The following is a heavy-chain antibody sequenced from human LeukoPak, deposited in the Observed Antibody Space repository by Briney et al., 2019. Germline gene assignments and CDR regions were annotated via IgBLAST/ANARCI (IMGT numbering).Heavy chain of an antibody. Sequence: PGGSLRLSCAASGFTVSSNYMSWVRQAPGKGLEWVSVIYSGGSTYYADSVKGRFTISRDNSKNTLYLQMNSLRAEDTAVYYCARDGAHDYGDQPVAFDIWGQRTMVTDSS. CDR2: IYSGGST. CDR3: ARDGAHDYGDQPVAFDI. J-gene: IGHJ3*02. V-gene: IGHV3-66*01. CDR1: GFTVSSNY. D-gene: IGHD4-17*01.